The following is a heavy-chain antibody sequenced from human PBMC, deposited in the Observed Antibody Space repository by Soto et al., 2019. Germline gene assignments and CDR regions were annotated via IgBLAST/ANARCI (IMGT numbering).Heavy chain of an antibody. CDR1: GGSISSSNW. CDR2: IYHSGST. CDR3: ASLNGSGNY. J-gene: IGHJ4*02. V-gene: IGHV4-4*02. Sequence: QVQLQESGPGLLKPSGTLSLTCAVSGGSISSSNWWSWVRQPPGKGLEWIREIYHSGSTNYNPSLKSRVTLSVDQSKTQFSLKLSSVTAADTAVYYCASLNGSGNYWGQGTLVTVSS.